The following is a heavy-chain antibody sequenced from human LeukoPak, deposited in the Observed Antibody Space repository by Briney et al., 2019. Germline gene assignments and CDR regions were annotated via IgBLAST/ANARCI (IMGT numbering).Heavy chain of an antibody. CDR3: ARDRYDPDAFDI. CDR1: GFTFSSYS. V-gene: IGHV3-21*01. D-gene: IGHD3-9*01. Sequence: GGSLRLSCAASGFTFSSYSMNWVRQAPGKGLEWVSSISSSSSYIYYADSVKGRFAISRDNARNSLSLQMNSLRDEDTAVYYCARDRYDPDAFDIWGQGTVVTVSS. J-gene: IGHJ3*02. CDR2: ISSSSSYI.